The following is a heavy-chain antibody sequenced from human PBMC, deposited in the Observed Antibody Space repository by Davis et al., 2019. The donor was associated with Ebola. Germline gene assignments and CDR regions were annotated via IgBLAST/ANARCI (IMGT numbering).Heavy chain of an antibody. Sequence: SETLSLTCTVSGGSISSYYWSWIRQPPGKGLEWIGYIYYSGSTNYNSSLKSRVTISVDTSKNQFSLKLSSVTAADTAVYYCARHYYDSSGYYHNWFDPWGQGTLVTVSS. CDR2: IYYSGST. CDR3: ARHYYDSSGYYHNWFDP. CDR1: GGSISSYY. V-gene: IGHV4-59*01. D-gene: IGHD3-22*01. J-gene: IGHJ5*02.